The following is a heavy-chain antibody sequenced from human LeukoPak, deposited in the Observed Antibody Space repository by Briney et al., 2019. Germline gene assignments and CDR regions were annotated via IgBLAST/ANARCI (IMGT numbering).Heavy chain of an antibody. CDR2: ISSSSSTI. J-gene: IGHJ4*02. CDR1: GFTFSSYS. CDR3: AGAMTYYYDSSGYYYDRPFDY. V-gene: IGHV3-48*01. D-gene: IGHD3-22*01. Sequence: GGSLRLSCAASGFTFSSYSMNWVRQAPGKGLEWVSYISSSSSTIYYADSVKGRFTISRDNAKNSLYLQMNSLRAEDTAVYYCAGAMTYYYDSSGYYYDRPFDYWGQGTLVTVSS.